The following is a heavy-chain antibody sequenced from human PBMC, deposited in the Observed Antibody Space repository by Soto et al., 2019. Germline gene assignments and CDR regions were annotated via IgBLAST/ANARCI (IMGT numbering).Heavy chain of an antibody. CDR1: GFPFTKAW. V-gene: IGHV3-15*01. CDR3: TTDGFTGIVGI. Sequence: GGSLRLSCAASGFPFTKAWMTWVRQAPGKGLEWVGRIRSKTSSETREYAAPVKGRFTISRDDSKNMLYLEMNSLKIEDTGVYYCTTDGFTGIVGIWGQGTMVTVSS. CDR2: IRSKTSSETR. D-gene: IGHD3-22*01. J-gene: IGHJ3*02.